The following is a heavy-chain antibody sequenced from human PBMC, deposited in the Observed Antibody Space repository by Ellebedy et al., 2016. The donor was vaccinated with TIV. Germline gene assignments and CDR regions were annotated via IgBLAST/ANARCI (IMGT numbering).Heavy chain of an antibody. CDR3: ARDLGPWRDYYYYGMDV. Sequence: GESLKISCAASGFTFSSYSMNWVRQAPGKGLELVSSISSSSSYIYYADSVKGRFTISRDDAKNSLYLQMNSLRAEDTAVYYCARDLGPWRDYYYYGMDVWGQGTTVTVSS. J-gene: IGHJ6*02. D-gene: IGHD3-16*01. CDR1: GFTFSSYS. CDR2: ISSSSSYI. V-gene: IGHV3-21*01.